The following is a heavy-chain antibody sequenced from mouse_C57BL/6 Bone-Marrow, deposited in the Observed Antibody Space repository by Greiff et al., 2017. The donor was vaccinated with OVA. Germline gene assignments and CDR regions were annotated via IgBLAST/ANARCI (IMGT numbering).Heavy chain of an antibody. CDR1: GFSLTSYG. V-gene: IGHV2-5*01. J-gene: IGHJ3*01. CDR2: IWRGGGT. D-gene: IGHD1-1*01. Sequence: VQLQESGPGLVQPSQSLSITCTVSGFSLTSYGVHWVRQSPGKGLEWLGVIWRGGGTDYNAAFMSRLSITKDNSKSQVFFKMNSLQADDTAIYYGAKGDYGSSYSFAYWGQGTLVTVSA. CDR3: AKGDYGSSYSFAY.